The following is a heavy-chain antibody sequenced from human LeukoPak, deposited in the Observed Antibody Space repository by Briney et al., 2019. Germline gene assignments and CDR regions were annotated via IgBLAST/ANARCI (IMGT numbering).Heavy chain of an antibody. Sequence: ASVKVSCKTSGYTFTSYYIHWLRQAPGQGLEWVAIINPSGGTASFAQKFQGRVTMTRDTSTTTVYMELTSLRSEDTAIYYCARGFGFSSGSSILPYYFDYWGQGTLVTASS. CDR1: GYTFTSYY. J-gene: IGHJ4*02. CDR2: INPSGGTA. D-gene: IGHD3-3*01. CDR3: ARGFGFSSGSSILPYYFDY. V-gene: IGHV1-46*01.